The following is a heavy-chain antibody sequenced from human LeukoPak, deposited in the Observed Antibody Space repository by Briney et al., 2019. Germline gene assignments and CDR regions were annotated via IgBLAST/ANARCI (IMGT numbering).Heavy chain of an antibody. CDR1: GGSISSSSYY. D-gene: IGHD3-10*01. CDR3: ARGMITMVRGVIDV. CDR2: IYYSGST. J-gene: IGHJ4*02. V-gene: IGHV4-39*07. Sequence: PSETLSLICAVYGGSISSSSYYWGWIRQPPGKGLEWIGSIYYSGSTYYNPSLKSRVTISVDTSKNQFSLKLSSVTAADTAVYYCARGMITMVRGVIDVWGQGTLVTVSS.